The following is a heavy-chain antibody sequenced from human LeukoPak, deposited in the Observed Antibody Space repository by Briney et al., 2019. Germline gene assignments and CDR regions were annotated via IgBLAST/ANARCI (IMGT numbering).Heavy chain of an antibody. J-gene: IGHJ3*02. D-gene: IGHD6-13*01. V-gene: IGHV4-39*01. CDR3: AKKDTGYSSRSRMHGAFDI. CDR2: IYSTGST. Sequence: SETLSLTCTVSGDSISSSTYYWDWIRQPPGKGLEWIGTIYSTGSTYYNPSLKSRVTISVDTSKNQFSLKLSSVTAADTAVYYCAKKDTGYSSRSRMHGAFDIWGQGTMVTVSS. CDR1: GDSISSSTYY.